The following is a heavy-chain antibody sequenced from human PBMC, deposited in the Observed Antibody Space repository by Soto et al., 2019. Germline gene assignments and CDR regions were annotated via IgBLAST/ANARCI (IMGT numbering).Heavy chain of an antibody. J-gene: IGHJ4*02. CDR3: TRERAYYDFWSGYQNTNFDY. CDR2: IRSKAYGGTT. Sequence: PGGSLRLSCTASGFTFGDYAMSWVRHAPGKGLEWVGFIRSKAYGGTTEYAASVKGRFTISRDDSKSIAYLQMNSLKTEDTAVYYCTRERAYYDFWSGYQNTNFDYWGQGTLVTVS. D-gene: IGHD3-3*01. V-gene: IGHV3-49*04. CDR1: GFTFGDYA.